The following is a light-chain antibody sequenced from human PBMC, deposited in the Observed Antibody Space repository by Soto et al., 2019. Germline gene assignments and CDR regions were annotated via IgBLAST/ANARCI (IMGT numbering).Light chain of an antibody. CDR1: SSNIGSNY. CDR2: RNN. V-gene: IGLV1-47*01. CDR3: AAWDDSLSGVV. J-gene: IGLJ2*01. Sequence: QSVLTQPPSASGTPGXRXXXSXSGSSSNIGSNYVYWYQQLPGTAPKLLIYRNNQRPSGVPDRFSGSKSGTSASLAISGLRSEDEADYYCAAWDDSLSGVVFGGGTQLTVL.